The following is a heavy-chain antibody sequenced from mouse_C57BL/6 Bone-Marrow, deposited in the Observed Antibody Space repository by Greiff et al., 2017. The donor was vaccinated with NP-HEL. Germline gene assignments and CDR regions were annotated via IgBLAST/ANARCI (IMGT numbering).Heavy chain of an antibody. V-gene: IGHV5-15*01. CDR3: ARHHYYDYYAIDY. J-gene: IGHJ4*01. D-gene: IGHD1-2*01. CDR1: GFTFSDYG. Sequence: EVHLVEPGGGLVKPGGSLKLSCAASGFTFSDYGMAWVRQAPRQGPEWVAFISNLAYSIYYADTVTGRFTISRETAKNTLYLQISSLRSEDTAMYCCARHHYYDYYAIDYWGQGTSVTGSS. CDR2: ISNLAYSI.